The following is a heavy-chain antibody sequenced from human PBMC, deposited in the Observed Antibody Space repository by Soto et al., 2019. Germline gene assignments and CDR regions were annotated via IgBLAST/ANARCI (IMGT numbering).Heavy chain of an antibody. D-gene: IGHD6-13*01. CDR1: GYTFTSYY. V-gene: IGHV1-46*01. J-gene: IGHJ5*02. CDR2: INPSGGST. CDR3: ARETGVRIAAAGRVYNWFDP. Sequence: ASVKVSCKASGYTFTSYYMHWVRQAPGQGLEWMGIINPSGGSTSYAQKFQGRVTMTRDTSTSTVYMELSSLGSEDTAVYYCARETGVRIAAAGRVYNWFDPWGQGTLVTVYS.